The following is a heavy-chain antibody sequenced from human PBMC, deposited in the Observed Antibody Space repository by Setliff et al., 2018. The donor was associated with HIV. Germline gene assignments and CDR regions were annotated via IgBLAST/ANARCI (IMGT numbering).Heavy chain of an antibody. V-gene: IGHV4-34*01. CDR2: INHSGST. Sequence: SETLSLTCAVYGGPSSGYWIWIRQPPGKGLEWIGEINHSGSTAYNPSLKSRVTISVDTSKNQFSLKLSSVTAADTAVYYCAREDSSYHYFDYWGQGMLVTVSS. CDR1: GGPSSGY. D-gene: IGHD6-6*01. CDR3: AREDSSYHYFDY. J-gene: IGHJ4*02.